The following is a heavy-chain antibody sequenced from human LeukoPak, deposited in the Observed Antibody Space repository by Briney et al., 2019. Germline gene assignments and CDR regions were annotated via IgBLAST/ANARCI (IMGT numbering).Heavy chain of an antibody. V-gene: IGHV1-46*01. Sequence: ASVKVSCKASGYTFTNYHMHWVRQAPGQALEWMGILTPNSGDTTYAQKFQGRVTMTRDTSTSTVYMELSSLRFEDTAVYHCARDSTGWSVDYWGQGTLVTVSS. J-gene: IGHJ4*02. D-gene: IGHD6-19*01. CDR2: LTPNSGDT. CDR1: GYTFTNYH. CDR3: ARDSTGWSVDY.